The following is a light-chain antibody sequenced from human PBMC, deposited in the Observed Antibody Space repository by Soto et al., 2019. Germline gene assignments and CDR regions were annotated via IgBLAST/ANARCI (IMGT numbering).Light chain of an antibody. CDR1: QSISDW. CDR2: KAS. J-gene: IGKJ5*01. CDR3: QQYNSYPIT. Sequence: DIPMTQSLSTLSASVGDRVTITCRASQSISDWLAWYQQKPGKAPKLLIYKASGLESGVPSRFSGSGSGTEFTLTITSLQPDDFATYYCQQYNSYPITFGQGTRLEIK. V-gene: IGKV1-5*03.